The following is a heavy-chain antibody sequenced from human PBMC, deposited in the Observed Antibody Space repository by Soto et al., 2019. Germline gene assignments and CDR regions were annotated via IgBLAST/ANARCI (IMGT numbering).Heavy chain of an antibody. CDR2: IYYSGST. CDR3: ARATIFGVVIFDY. V-gene: IGHV4-30-4*01. CDR1: GGSISSGDYY. J-gene: IGHJ4*02. Sequence: PSETLSLTCTVSGGSISSGDYYWSWIRQPPGKGLEWIGYIYYSGSTYYNPSLKSRVTISVDTSKNQFSLKLSSVTAADTAVYYFARATIFGVVIFDYWGQGTLVTVSS. D-gene: IGHD3-3*01.